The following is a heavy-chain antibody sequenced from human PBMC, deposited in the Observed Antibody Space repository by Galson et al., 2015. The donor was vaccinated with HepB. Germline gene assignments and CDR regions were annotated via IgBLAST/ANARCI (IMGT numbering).Heavy chain of an antibody. Sequence: SETLSLTCTVSGGSISSYYWNWIRQSPGKGLEYIGYVYYGGSTNYSPSLKSRVTISVDTSKNQLSLKLSSVTAADTAVYYCARHRDIVVVPAAPGGDDAFDIWGQGTMVTVSS. CDR2: VYYGGST. D-gene: IGHD2-2*01. CDR3: ARHRDIVVVPAAPGGDDAFDI. CDR1: GGSISSYY. V-gene: IGHV4-59*08. J-gene: IGHJ3*02.